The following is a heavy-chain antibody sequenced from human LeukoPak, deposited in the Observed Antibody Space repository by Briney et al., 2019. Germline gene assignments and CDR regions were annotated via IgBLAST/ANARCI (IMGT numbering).Heavy chain of an antibody. CDR2: INPSGGST. CDR1: GYTFTSYY. CDR3: ATDSAYCGGDCYSFDY. D-gene: IGHD2-21*01. V-gene: IGHV1-46*01. J-gene: IGHJ4*02. Sequence: ASVKVSCKASGYTFTSYYMNWVRQAPGQGLEWMGIINPSGGSTSYAQKFQGRVTMTRDTSTSTVYMELSSLRSEDTAVYYCATDSAYCGGDCYSFDYWGQGTLVTVSS.